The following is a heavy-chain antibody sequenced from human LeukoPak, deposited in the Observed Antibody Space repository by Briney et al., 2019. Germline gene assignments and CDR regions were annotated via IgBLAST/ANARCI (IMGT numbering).Heavy chain of an antibody. V-gene: IGHV3-21*01. CDR1: RFTFSSYS. D-gene: IGHD6-13*01. CDR3: ARVPGYSSSWYYYSPRNYYYYMDV. J-gene: IGHJ6*03. Sequence: GGSLRLSCAASRFTFSSYSMNWVRQAPGKGLEWVSSISSSSSYIYYADSVKGRFTISRDNAKNSLYLQMNSLRAEDTAVYYCARVPGYSSSWYYYSPRNYYYYMDVWGKGTTVTVSS. CDR2: ISSSSSYI.